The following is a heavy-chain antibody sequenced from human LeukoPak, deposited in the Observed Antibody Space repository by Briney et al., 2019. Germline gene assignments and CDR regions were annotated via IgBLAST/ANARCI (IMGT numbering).Heavy chain of an antibody. Sequence: PSETLSLTCAVSGGSISSGGYSWSWIRHPPGKGLEWIGYIYHSGSTYYNPSLKSRVTISVDRSKNQFSLKLSSVTAADTAVYYCGRGIDCSSTSCYYWFDPWGQGTLVTVSS. V-gene: IGHV4-30-2*01. CDR2: IYHSGST. CDR3: GRGIDCSSTSCYYWFDP. J-gene: IGHJ5*02. CDR1: GGSISSGGYS. D-gene: IGHD2-2*01.